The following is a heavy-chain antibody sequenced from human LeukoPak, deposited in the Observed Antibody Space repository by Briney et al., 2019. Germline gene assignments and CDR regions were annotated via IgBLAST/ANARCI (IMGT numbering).Heavy chain of an antibody. D-gene: IGHD3-16*01. CDR3: ASPSCYDS. CDR1: GFTFSTYS. V-gene: IGHV5-51*01. Sequence: GESLKISCKGSGFTFSTYSFAWVRQMPGKGLEWMGVIYAGDSSTRYSPSFQGQVTISVDKSISTAYLRWRSLKASDSAIYYCASPSCYDSWGRGTLVTVSS. CDR2: IYAGDSST. J-gene: IGHJ2*01.